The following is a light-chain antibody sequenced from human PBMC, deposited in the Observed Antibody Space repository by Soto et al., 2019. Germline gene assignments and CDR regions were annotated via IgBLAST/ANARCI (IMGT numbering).Light chain of an antibody. V-gene: IGLV2-23*02. CDR2: EVN. CDR3: SSYAGAITFYV. Sequence: LTQPASVSGSPGQSITISCTGTSSDVGTYTLVSWYQQHPGKAPKLVIYEVNKRPAGVSKRFSGSKSGDTASLTISGLQAEDEADYYCSSYAGAITFYVFGTGTKVTIL. CDR1: SSDVGTYTL. J-gene: IGLJ1*01.